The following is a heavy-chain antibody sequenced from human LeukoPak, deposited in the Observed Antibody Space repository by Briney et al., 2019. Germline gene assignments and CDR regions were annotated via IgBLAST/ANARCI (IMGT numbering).Heavy chain of an antibody. V-gene: IGHV3-23*01. D-gene: IGHD3-9*01. CDR2: ISDSGGST. CDR1: GFTFSSYA. Sequence: GGSLRLSCAASGFTFSSYAMSWVRQAPGKGLEWVSTISDSGGSTYYADPVKGRVTISRDNSKNTLYLQMNSLRAEDTAVYYCAKDREGVRYFDWGQGTLVTVSS. J-gene: IGHJ4*02. CDR3: AKDREGVRYFD.